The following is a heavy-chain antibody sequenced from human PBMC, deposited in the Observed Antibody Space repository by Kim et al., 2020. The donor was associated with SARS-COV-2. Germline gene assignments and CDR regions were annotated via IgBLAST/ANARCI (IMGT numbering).Heavy chain of an antibody. CDR3: ARDQLKDITGTTDGNDY. Sequence: GGSLRLSCAASGFTFSSYSMNWVRQAPGKGLEWVSSISSSSSYIYYADSVKGRFTISRDNAKNSLYLQMNSLRAEDTAVYYCARDQLKDITGTTDGNDYWGQGTLVTVSS. V-gene: IGHV3-21*01. J-gene: IGHJ4*02. CDR2: ISSSSSYI. D-gene: IGHD1-7*01. CDR1: GFTFSSYS.